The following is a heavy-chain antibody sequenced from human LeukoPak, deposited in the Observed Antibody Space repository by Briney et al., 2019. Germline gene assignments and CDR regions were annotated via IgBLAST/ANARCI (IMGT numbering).Heavy chain of an antibody. Sequence: SETLSLTCTVSGDSISSSYWSWIRQPPGKGLEWIGYIYYSGSTNYNPSLKSRVTISVDTSKNQFSLKLSSVTAADTAVYYCASPRSYYDSSGYYISWGQGTLVTVSS. CDR1: GDSISSSY. CDR3: ASPRSYYDSSGYYIS. D-gene: IGHD3-22*01. J-gene: IGHJ5*02. V-gene: IGHV4-59*01. CDR2: IYYSGST.